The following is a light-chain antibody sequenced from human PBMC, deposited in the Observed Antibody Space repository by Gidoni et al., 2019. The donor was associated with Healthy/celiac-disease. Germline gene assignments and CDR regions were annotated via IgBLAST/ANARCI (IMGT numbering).Light chain of an antibody. V-gene: IGKV3-11*01. Sequence: DIVFTQSPATLSLSPGERATLSCRASQSVSSYLAWYQQKPGQAPRLLIYDASNRATGIPARFSGSGSGTDFTLTISSLEPEDFAVYYCQQRSNSWTFGQGTKVEIK. CDR1: QSVSSY. CDR2: DAS. CDR3: QQRSNSWT. J-gene: IGKJ1*01.